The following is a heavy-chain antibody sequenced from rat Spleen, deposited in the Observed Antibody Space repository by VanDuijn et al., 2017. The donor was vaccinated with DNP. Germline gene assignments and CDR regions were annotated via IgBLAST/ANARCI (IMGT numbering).Heavy chain of an antibody. CDR2: ISYSGST. J-gene: IGHJ2*01. D-gene: IGHD1-4*01. Sequence: EVQLRESGPGLVKPSQSLSLTCSVTGYSITSNYWGWIRKFPGDKMEWIGHISYSGSTTYNPSLESRISITRDTSKNQFFLHLNSVTTADTATYYCARQPSGMDYWGQGVMVIVSS. CDR1: GYSITSNY. V-gene: IGHV3-1*01. CDR3: ARQPSGMDY.